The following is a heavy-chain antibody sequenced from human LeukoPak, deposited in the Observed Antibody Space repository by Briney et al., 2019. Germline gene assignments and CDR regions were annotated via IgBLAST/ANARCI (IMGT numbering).Heavy chain of an antibody. D-gene: IGHD6-19*01. J-gene: IGHJ3*01. CDR2: INPNTAGT. Sequence: ASGKVACKAYRYTFTGYHIHWVRQAPGQGLEWMSSINPNTAGTEYPQKFQGRVTVTWDTPVTTAYMELSALTYHATATYYCAIEPTGSGHPGEVWGQGTMVTVSS. V-gene: IGHV1-2*02. CDR1: RYTFTGYH. CDR3: AIEPTGSGHPGEV.